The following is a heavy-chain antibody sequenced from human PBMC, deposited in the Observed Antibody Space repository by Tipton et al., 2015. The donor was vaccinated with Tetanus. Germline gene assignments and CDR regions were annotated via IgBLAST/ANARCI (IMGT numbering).Heavy chain of an antibody. CDR3: ARGRGLGPHEYFEH. CDR1: GYTFTHYG. D-gene: IGHD3/OR15-3a*01. V-gene: IGHV1-18*01. Sequence: QVQLVQSGAEVKKPGASVKVSCKASGYTFTHYGVNWVRQAPGQGLEWMGWISPFNENVNHAEKFKGRLTMTTDRSTATVYMDLRSLRSADTAVYYCARGRGLGPHEYFEHWGQGTLVTVSS. CDR2: ISPFNENV. J-gene: IGHJ5*02.